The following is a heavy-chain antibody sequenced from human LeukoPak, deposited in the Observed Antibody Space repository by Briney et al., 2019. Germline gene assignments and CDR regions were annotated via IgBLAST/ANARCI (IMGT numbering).Heavy chain of an antibody. CDR2: ISGSGGST. D-gene: IGHD6-19*01. J-gene: IGHJ6*02. Sequence: GGSLRLSCAASGFTFSSYAMSWVRQAPGKGLEWVSAISGSGGSTYYADSVKGRFTISRDNSKNTLYLQMNSLRAEDTAVYYCAKDLVQWLAGAYYYYGMDVWGQGTTVTVSS. V-gene: IGHV3-23*01. CDR1: GFTFSSYA. CDR3: AKDLVQWLAGAYYYYGMDV.